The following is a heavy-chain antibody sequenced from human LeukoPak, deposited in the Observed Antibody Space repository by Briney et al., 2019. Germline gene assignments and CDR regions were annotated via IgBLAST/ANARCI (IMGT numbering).Heavy chain of an antibody. V-gene: IGHV1-46*01. CDR1: GYTFTSYY. D-gene: IGHD5-12*01. J-gene: IGHJ5*02. CDR2: INPSGGST. CDR3: ARAPITNVGYENWFDP. Sequence: ASVKVSCKASGYTFTSYYMHWVRQAPGQGLEWMGIINPSGGSTSYAQKFQGRVTMTRDMSTSTVYMELSSLRSEDTAVYYCARAPITNVGYENWFDPWGQGTLVTVSS.